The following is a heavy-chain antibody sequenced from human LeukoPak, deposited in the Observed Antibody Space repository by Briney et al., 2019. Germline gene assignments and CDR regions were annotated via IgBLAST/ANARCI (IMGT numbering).Heavy chain of an antibody. Sequence: GESLKISCKGSGYSFTSYWTGWVRQMPGKGLEWMGIIYPGDSDTRYSPSFQGQVTISADKSISTAYLQWSSLKASDTAMYYCARLRYDILTGYYQEYYYMDVWGKGTTVTVSS. J-gene: IGHJ6*03. CDR1: GYSFTSYW. V-gene: IGHV5-51*01. CDR3: ARLRYDILTGYYQEYYYMDV. D-gene: IGHD3-9*01. CDR2: IYPGDSDT.